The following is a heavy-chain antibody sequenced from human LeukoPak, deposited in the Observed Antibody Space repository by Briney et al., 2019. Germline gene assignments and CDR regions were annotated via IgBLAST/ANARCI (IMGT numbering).Heavy chain of an antibody. V-gene: IGHV4-59*11. CDR3: ARVRGYSYGFDY. CDR2: VYNSGST. CDR1: GGSISIHY. Sequence: PSETLSLTCTVSGGSISIHYWTWIRQPPGKGPEWIGNVYNSGSTNYNPSLKSRVNISIDTSNKQFSLRMTSVTAADTAVYYCARVRGYSYGFDYWGQGTLVTVSS. J-gene: IGHJ4*02. D-gene: IGHD5-18*01.